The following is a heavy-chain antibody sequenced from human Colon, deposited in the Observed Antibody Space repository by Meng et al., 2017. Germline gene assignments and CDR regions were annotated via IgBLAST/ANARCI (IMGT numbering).Heavy chain of an antibody. Sequence: QPQPWGAGSVKPSDVLSLTCAFDGWSFSGYYWRWIRQPPGKGLEWIGEINHSGSTNYNPSLKSRVTISVDTSKNQFSLKLSSVTAADTAVYYCARGRYSGYLPWGQGTLVTVFS. D-gene: IGHD5-12*01. V-gene: IGHV4-34*02. CDR1: GWSFSGYY. CDR2: INHSGST. CDR3: ARGRYSGYLP. J-gene: IGHJ5*02.